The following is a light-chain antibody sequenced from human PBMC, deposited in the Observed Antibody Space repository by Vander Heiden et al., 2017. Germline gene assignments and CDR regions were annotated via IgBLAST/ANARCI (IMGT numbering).Light chain of an antibody. J-gene: IGLJ2*01. CDR1: KLGDKY. CDR3: KAWESRTRV. V-gene: IGLV3-1*01. CDR2: QDS. Sequence: SYELTQPPSLSVSPGQTASITCSGDKLGDKYACWYQQKPGQSPGRVIYQDSKRPSGIPERFSGSNSGNKATLTISGTQAMDEADYYCKAWESRTRVFGGGTKLTVL.